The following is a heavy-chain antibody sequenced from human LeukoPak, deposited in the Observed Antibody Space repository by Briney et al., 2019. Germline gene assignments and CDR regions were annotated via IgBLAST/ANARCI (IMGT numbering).Heavy chain of an antibody. CDR3: AKYLSRAFDC. D-gene: IGHD2/OR15-2a*01. CDR1: GFNFNKNW. V-gene: IGHV3-7*01. CDR2: INHDGRHT. Sequence: GPLGLSCVASGFNFNKNWMLWVRHAPEKGPELVAHINHDGRHTGYVDSVKGRFTISRDNAKSSLYLQLNIRRAEDTAMYYCAKYLSRAFDCWGQGSMITVSS. J-gene: IGHJ4*02.